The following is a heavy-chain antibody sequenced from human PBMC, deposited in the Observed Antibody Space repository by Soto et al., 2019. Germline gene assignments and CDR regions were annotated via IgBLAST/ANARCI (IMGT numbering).Heavy chain of an antibody. CDR3: VRDGGRYDYSDY. Sequence: SETLSLTCAVSGYSINSGYYWSWVRQSPEKGLEWIGSVYHTGSTYYNPSLKSRLTISVDTSRNQFSLKLNSVAAADTAVYFCVRDGGRYDYSDYGGQGTLDTVSS. CDR1: GYSINSGYY. J-gene: IGHJ4*02. D-gene: IGHD2-15*01. CDR2: VYHTGST. V-gene: IGHV4-38-2*02.